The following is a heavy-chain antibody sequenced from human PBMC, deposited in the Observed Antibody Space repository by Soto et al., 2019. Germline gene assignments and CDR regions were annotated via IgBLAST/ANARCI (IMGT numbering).Heavy chain of an antibody. CDR1: GYTFTSYA. J-gene: IGHJ4*02. CDR2: INAGNGNT. CDR3: ARTTGYSSSWYDFFDY. V-gene: IGHV1-3*01. D-gene: IGHD6-13*01. Sequence: QVPLVQSGAEVKKPGASVKVSCKASGYTFTSYAMHWVRQAPGQRLEWMGWINAGNGNTKYSQKFQGRVTITRDTSASTAHMELSSLRSEDTAVYYCARTTGYSSSWYDFFDYWGQGTLVTVSS.